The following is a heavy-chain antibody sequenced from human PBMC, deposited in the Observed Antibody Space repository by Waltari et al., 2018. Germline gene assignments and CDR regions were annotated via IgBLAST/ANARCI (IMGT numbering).Heavy chain of an antibody. V-gene: IGHV4-39*01. CDR3: ARPALYYDFWSGYSVPGWFDP. D-gene: IGHD3-3*01. CDR2: IYYSGRT. CDR1: GGSISSSSYY. J-gene: IGHJ5*02. Sequence: QLQLQESGPGLVKPSETLSLTCTVSGGSISSSSYYWGWIRQPPGKGLEWIGSIYYSGRTYYNPSLKSRVTISVDTSKNQFSLKLSSVTAADTAVYYCARPALYYDFWSGYSVPGWFDPWGQGTLVTVSS.